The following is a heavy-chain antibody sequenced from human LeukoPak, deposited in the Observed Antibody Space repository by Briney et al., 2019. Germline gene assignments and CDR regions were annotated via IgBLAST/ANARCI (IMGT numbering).Heavy chain of an antibody. V-gene: IGHV1-18*01. CDR1: GYTFTSYG. Sequence: ASVKVSCKASGYTFTSYGISWVRQAPGQGLEWMGWISAYNGNTNYAQKLQGRVTMTTDTSTSTAYMELRSLRSDDTAVYYCARPRLHCSGGGCYSDDAFDIWGQGTMVTVSS. D-gene: IGHD2-15*01. J-gene: IGHJ3*02. CDR3: ARPRLHCSGGGCYSDDAFDI. CDR2: ISAYNGNT.